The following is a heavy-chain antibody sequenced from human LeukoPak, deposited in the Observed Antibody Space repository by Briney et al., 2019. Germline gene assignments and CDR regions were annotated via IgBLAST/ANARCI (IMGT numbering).Heavy chain of an antibody. CDR2: IYRSGST. CDR3: ARGGSDYYDSRRPPGY. Sequence: SETLSLTCTVSGGSITSGNYYWSWIRQPPGKGLEWIGYIYRSGSTYYNPSLKSRVIISVDRSKNQFSLKLSSVTAADTAVYYCARGGSDYYDSRRPPGYWGQGTLVTVSS. D-gene: IGHD3-22*01. CDR1: GGSITSGNYY. J-gene: IGHJ4*02. V-gene: IGHV4-30-4*08.